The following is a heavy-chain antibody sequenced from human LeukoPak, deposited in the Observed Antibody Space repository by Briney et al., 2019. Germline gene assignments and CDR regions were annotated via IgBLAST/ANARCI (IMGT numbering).Heavy chain of an antibody. CDR2: ISWNSGSI. J-gene: IGHJ4*02. D-gene: IGHD3-22*01. Sequence: GGSLRLSCAASGFTFSSYAMSWVRQAPGKGLEWVSGISWNSGSIGYADSVKGRFTISRDNAKNSLYLQMNSLRAEDTALYYCAKGPYYYDSSGGFDYWGQGTLVTVSS. CDR3: AKGPYYYDSSGGFDY. V-gene: IGHV3-9*01. CDR1: GFTFSSYA.